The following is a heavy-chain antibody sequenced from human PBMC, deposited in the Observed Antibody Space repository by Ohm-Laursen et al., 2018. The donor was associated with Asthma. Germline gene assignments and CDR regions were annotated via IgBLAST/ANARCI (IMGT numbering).Heavy chain of an antibody. Sequence: GSLSLSCAATGYTFSRYSIHWVRQVPGKGLEWVAAISTASTFIYYADSVRGRFTTSRDNAKNSAYLQMNSLRAEDTALYYCARIGSEWELAGGEYSLHHWGQGTQVTVSS. CDR2: ISTASTFI. J-gene: IGHJ1*01. CDR3: ARIGSEWELAGGEYSLHH. V-gene: IGHV3-21*01. CDR1: GYTFSRYS. D-gene: IGHD1-26*01.